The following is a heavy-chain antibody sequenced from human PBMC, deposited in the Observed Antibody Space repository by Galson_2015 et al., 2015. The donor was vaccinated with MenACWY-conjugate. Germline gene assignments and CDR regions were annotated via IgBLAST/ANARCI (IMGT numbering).Heavy chain of an antibody. CDR3: ARHPPGGRGMDV. J-gene: IGHJ6*02. CDR1: GSSFTTYW. V-gene: IGHV5-51*07. CDR2: ISPGDSNT. Sequence: QSGAEVKKSGESLKISCQGSGSSFTTYWITWVHQMPGRGLEWVGLISPGDSNTRYSPSFQGQVTISADKSISTAYLQWSSLQASDTAMYYCARHPPGGRGMDVWGQGTTVTVSS. D-gene: IGHD1-26*01.